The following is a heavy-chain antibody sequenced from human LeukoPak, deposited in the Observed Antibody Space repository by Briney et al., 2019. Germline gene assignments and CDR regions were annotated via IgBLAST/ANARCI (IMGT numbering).Heavy chain of an antibody. Sequence: GGSLRLSCAASGFTFSDYYMTWVRQAPGKGLEWVSYISSSSDSIYYADSLKGRFTISRDNAENSLYLQMNSLRDEDTAVYYCARAMRSGYDYWGQGTLVTVSS. CDR3: ARAMRSGYDY. CDR1: GFTFSDYY. CDR2: ISSSSDSI. V-gene: IGHV3-48*02. D-gene: IGHD5-12*01. J-gene: IGHJ4*02.